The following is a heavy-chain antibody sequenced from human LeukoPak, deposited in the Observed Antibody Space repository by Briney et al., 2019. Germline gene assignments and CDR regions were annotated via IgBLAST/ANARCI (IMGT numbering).Heavy chain of an antibody. CDR3: AKDLSASDSSGYYVDYFDY. Sequence: GGSLRLSCAASGFTFSSYWVSWVRQAPGKGLEWVSAISGSGGSTYYADSVKGRFTISRDNSKNTLYLQMNSLRAEDTAVYYCAKDLSASDSSGYYVDYFDYWGQGTLVTVSS. CDR1: GFTFSSYW. D-gene: IGHD3-22*01. CDR2: ISGSGGST. J-gene: IGHJ4*02. V-gene: IGHV3-23*01.